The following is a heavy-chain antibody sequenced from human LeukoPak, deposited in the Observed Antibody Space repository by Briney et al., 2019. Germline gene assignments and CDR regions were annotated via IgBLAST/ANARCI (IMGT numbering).Heavy chain of an antibody. CDR2: IYTSGST. D-gene: IGHD2-2*01. CDR1: GGSISSYY. J-gene: IGHJ4*02. Sequence: PSETLSLTCTVSGGSISSYYWSWIRQPAGKGLEWIGRIYTSGSTNYNPSLKSRVTMSVDTSKNQFSLKLSSVTAADTAVYYCARHFDGGYCSSTSCSQGDYWGQGTLVTVSS. CDR3: ARHFDGGYCSSTSCSQGDY. V-gene: IGHV4-4*07.